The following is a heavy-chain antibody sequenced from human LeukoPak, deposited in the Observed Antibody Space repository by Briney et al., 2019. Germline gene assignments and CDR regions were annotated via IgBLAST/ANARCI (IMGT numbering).Heavy chain of an antibody. V-gene: IGHV3-7*01. Sequence: PGGSLRLSCAASGFSISDFWMTWARQAPGKGPEWVANIKQDGSEKYSLDSVKGRFTISRDNAKNSLYLQMNSLRVEDTAVYYCARPLSLGESSGHRAFDIWGQGTMVTVSS. CDR1: GFSISDFW. D-gene: IGHD6-19*01. J-gene: IGHJ3*02. CDR2: IKQDGSEK. CDR3: ARPLSLGESSGHRAFDI.